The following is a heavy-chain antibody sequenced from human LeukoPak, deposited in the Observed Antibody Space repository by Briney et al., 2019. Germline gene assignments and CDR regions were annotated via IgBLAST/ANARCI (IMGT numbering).Heavy chain of an antibody. CDR2: ITSKTDGGTT. Sequence: GGSLRLSCAASGFTFNHAWMSWVRQAPGKGLEWVGHITSKTDGGTTDYAAPVKGRFTISRDDSQNTLYLQMDSLKTEDTAVYYYMSRAYNSGWVRDVGYWGQGTLDTVSS. J-gene: IGHJ4*02. V-gene: IGHV3-15*01. D-gene: IGHD6-19*01. CDR3: MSRAYNSGWVRDVGY. CDR1: GFTFNHAW.